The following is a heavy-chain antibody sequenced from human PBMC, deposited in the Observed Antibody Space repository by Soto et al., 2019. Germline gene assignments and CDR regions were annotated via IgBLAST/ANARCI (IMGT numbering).Heavy chain of an antibody. CDR1: GYTLTSHD. V-gene: IGHV1-18*04. CDR3: ARVVSGYFDD. Sequence: VQLVQSGTEVKKPGASVKVSCKASGYTLTSHDSIWVRQAPGQGLEWMGWISGYDGHTNYAQKFQARVILATDTSTGTTYMELMSLTSDDTAVYFCARVVSGYFDDWGQGTLVTVSS. CDR2: ISGYDGHT. J-gene: IGHJ4*02.